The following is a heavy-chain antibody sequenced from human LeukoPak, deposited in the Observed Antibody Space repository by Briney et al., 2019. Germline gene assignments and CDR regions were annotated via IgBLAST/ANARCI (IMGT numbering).Heavy chain of an antibody. CDR3: ARAGLDILTGYCLNP. V-gene: IGHV4-34*01. CDR1: GGSFSGYY. Sequence: SETLSLTCAVYGGSFSGYYWSWIRQPPGKGLEWIGEINHSGSTNYNPSLKSRVTISVDTSKNQFSLKLSSVTAVDTAVYYCARAGLDILTGYCLNPWGQGTLVTVSS. J-gene: IGHJ5*02. CDR2: INHSGST. D-gene: IGHD3-9*01.